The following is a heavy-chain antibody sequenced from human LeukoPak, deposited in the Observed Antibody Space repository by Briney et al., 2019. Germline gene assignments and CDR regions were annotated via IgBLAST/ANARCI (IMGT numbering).Heavy chain of an antibody. CDR1: GYTFTSYG. V-gene: IGHV1-18*01. CDR3: ARDRVYDSSGSPRPFDY. Sequence: ASVKVSCKASGYTFTSYGISWVRQAPGQGLEWMGWISAYNGNTNYAQKLQGRVTMTTDTSTSTAHMELRSLRSDDTAVYYCARDRVYDSSGSPRPFDYWGQGTLVTVSS. D-gene: IGHD3-22*01. CDR2: ISAYNGNT. J-gene: IGHJ4*02.